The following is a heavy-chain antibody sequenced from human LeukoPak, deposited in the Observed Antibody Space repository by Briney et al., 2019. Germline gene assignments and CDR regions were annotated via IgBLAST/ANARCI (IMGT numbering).Heavy chain of an antibody. J-gene: IGHJ4*02. CDR1: GFTVSSNY. CDR2: IYSGGST. D-gene: IGHD1-26*01. Sequence: GGSLRLSCAASGFTVSSNYMSWVRQAPGKGLEWVSVIYSGGSTYYADSVKGRFTISRDNSKNTLYLQMNSLRAEDTAVYYCARDLGMGATGVDYWGQGTLVTASS. CDR3: ARDLGMGATGVDY. V-gene: IGHV3-66*01.